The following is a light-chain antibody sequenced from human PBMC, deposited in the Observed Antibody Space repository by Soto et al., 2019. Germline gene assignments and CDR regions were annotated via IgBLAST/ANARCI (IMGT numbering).Light chain of an antibody. V-gene: IGKV1-27*01. CDR1: QDISNY. CDR2: AAS. J-gene: IGKJ3*01. Sequence: DIQMTQSPSSLSATVGDRVTITCRASQDISNYLAWHQQKPGKVPKLLIYAASTLQPGVPSRFSGSGSGTDFTLTISSLQPADVATYYCQKYNGAPPETFGPGTKVDI. CDR3: QKYNGAPPET.